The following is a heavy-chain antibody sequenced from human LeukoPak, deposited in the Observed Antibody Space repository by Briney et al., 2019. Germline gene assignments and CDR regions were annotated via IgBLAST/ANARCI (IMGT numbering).Heavy chain of an antibody. CDR1: GFTLSSYS. CDR2: ISYDGSNK. J-gene: IGHJ4*02. Sequence: GGSLRLSCAGSGFTLSSYSMDWVRQAPGKGLEWVAVISYDGSNKYYADSVKGRFTISRDNSKNTLYLQMNSLRAEDTAVYYCARDKSSEDYDSLDYWGQGTLVTVSS. V-gene: IGHV3-30*03. D-gene: IGHD3-22*01. CDR3: ARDKSSEDYDSLDY.